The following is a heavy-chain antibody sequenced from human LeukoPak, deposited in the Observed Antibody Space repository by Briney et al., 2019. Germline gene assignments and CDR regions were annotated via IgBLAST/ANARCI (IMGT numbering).Heavy chain of an antibody. CDR1: GFTLSSYG. V-gene: IGHV3-30*02. J-gene: IGHJ4*02. D-gene: IGHD6-19*01. Sequence: GGSLRLSCAASGFTLSSYGMHWVRQAPGKGLEWVAFIRYDGSNKYYADSVKGRFTISRDNSKNTLYLQMNSLRAEDTAVYYCAKDLHQARIAVAGSDYWGQGTLVTVSS. CDR3: AKDLHQARIAVAGSDY. CDR2: IRYDGSNK.